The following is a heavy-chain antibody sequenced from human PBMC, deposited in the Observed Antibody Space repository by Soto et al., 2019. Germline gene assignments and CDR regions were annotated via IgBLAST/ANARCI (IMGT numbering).Heavy chain of an antibody. CDR1: GGSISNYY. V-gene: IGHV4-4*07. Sequence: QVQLQEPGPGLVKPSETLSLTCTVSGGSISNYYWNWIRQPAGKGLEWIGRIYSSGTTIYNPTLESRVTMSLDTSKNQISLKLSSVTAADTAVYFCARFHRFGGTSCPNAFDIWGQGTMVTVSS. CDR2: IYSSGTT. J-gene: IGHJ3*02. CDR3: ARFHRFGGTSCPNAFDI. D-gene: IGHD1-26*01.